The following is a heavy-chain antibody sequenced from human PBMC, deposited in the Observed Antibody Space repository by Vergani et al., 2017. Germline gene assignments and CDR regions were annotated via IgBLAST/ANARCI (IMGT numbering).Heavy chain of an antibody. Sequence: EVQLVESGGGLVQPGGSLRLSCAASGFTFSSYWMSWVRQAPGKGLEWVANIKQDGSEKYYVDYVKCRFTMSRDNAKRSLYLQMSSLRADDTAVYYCAREDYYFWSGSNWFDPWGQGTLVTVSS. V-gene: IGHV3-7*01. CDR3: AREDYYFWSGSNWFDP. J-gene: IGHJ5*02. CDR2: IKQDGSEK. D-gene: IGHD3-3*01. CDR1: GFTFSSYW.